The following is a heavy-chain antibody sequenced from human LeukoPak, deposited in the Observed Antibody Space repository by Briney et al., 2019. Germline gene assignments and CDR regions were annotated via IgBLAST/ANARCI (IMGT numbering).Heavy chain of an antibody. CDR2: ISAYNGNI. CDR1: GYTFTNYG. J-gene: IGHJ4*02. CDR3: GRSFGNYYGSGTPPLYFDY. Sequence: ASVTVSFKASGYTFTNYGISWLRQAPGQGLEWMGWISAYNGNIRYAQNLQGRLTMTTDTSTSTAYMELRSLRPDDTAVYYCGRSFGNYYGSGTPPLYFDYWGQGTLVTVSS. D-gene: IGHD3-10*01. V-gene: IGHV1-18*01.